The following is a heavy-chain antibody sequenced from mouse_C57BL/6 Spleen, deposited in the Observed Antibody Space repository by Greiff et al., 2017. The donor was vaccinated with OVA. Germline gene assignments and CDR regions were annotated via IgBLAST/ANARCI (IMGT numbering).Heavy chain of an antibody. CDR1: GYTFTDYY. CDR3: ARRGLLRAMDY. V-gene: IGHV1-26*01. J-gene: IGHJ4*01. Sequence: EVQLQQSGPELVKPGASVKISCKASGYTFTDYYMNWVKQSHGKSLEWIGDINPNNGGTSYNQKFKGKATLTVDKSSSTAYMVLRSLTSEDSAVYYCARRGLLRAMDYWGQGTSVTVSS. CDR2: INPNNGGT. D-gene: IGHD1-1*01.